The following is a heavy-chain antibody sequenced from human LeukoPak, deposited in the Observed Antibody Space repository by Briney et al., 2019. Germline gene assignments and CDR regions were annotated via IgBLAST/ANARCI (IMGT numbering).Heavy chain of an antibody. CDR1: GYTFTGYY. CDR3: AREFGGGSYSPFDY. CDR2: INPNSGGT. V-gene: IGHV1-2*02. D-gene: IGHD1-26*01. J-gene: IGHJ4*02. Sequence: ASVKVSCKASGYTFTGYYMHWVRQAPGQGLEWMGWINPNSGGTNYAQKFQGRVTMTRDTSISTAYMELSRLRSDDTAVYYCAREFGGGSYSPFDYWGQGTLVTVSS.